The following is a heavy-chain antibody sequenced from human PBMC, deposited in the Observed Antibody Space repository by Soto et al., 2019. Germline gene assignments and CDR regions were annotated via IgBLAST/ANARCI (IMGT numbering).Heavy chain of an antibody. J-gene: IGHJ4*02. V-gene: IGHV3-23*01. CDR1: GFTFNNYA. CDR2: ISGGGDTT. CDR3: AKGRGGSGSLTPRVDF. Sequence: EVQLLESGGGLVQPGGSLRLSCAASGFTFNNYAMTWVRQAPGKGLEWVSAISGGGDTTSYAYSVKGRFTVSRDGSKNTLYLQMRSMEAEDTALYYCAKGRGGSGSLTPRVDFWGQGTLVTVSS. D-gene: IGHD3-10*01.